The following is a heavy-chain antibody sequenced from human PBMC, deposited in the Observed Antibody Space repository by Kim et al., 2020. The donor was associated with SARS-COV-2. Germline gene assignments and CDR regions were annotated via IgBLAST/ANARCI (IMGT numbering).Heavy chain of an antibody. CDR1: GGSISSSSYY. CDR3: TGGAGYGYPPDY. Sequence: SETLSLICTVSGGSISSSSYYWGWIRQPPGKGLEWIGSIYYSGSTYYNPSLKSRVTISVDTSKNQFSLKLSSVTAADTAVYYCTGGAGYGYPPDYWGQGTLVTVSS. CDR2: IYYSGST. J-gene: IGHJ4*02. D-gene: IGHD5-18*01. V-gene: IGHV4-39*01.